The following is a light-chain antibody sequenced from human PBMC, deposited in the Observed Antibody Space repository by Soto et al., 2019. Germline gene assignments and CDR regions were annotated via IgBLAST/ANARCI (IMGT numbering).Light chain of an antibody. J-gene: IGKJ1*01. Sequence: DIQMTQSPSTLSASVGHRVTITCRASQRISDSVAWYQQKPGKAPYLLISDASSVERGVPSRFSGSGSGTEFTLTISSMQPDDFATYYCQHYNSYSEAFGQGTKVDIK. V-gene: IGKV1-5*01. CDR2: DAS. CDR3: QHYNSYSEA. CDR1: QRISDS.